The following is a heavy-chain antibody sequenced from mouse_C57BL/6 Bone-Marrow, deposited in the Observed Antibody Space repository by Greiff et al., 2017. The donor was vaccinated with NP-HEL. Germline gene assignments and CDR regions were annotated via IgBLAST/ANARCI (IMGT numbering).Heavy chain of an antibody. CDR3: ARIYYGNPYYAMDY. Sequence: EVQGVESGGGLVKPGGSLKLSCAASGFTFSDYGMHWVRQAPEKGLAWVAYISSGSSTIYYADTVKGRFTISRDNAKNTLFLQMTSLRSEDTAMYYCARIYYGNPYYAMDYWGQGTSVTVSS. CDR1: GFTFSDYG. J-gene: IGHJ4*01. V-gene: IGHV5-17*01. D-gene: IGHD2-1*01. CDR2: ISSGSSTI.